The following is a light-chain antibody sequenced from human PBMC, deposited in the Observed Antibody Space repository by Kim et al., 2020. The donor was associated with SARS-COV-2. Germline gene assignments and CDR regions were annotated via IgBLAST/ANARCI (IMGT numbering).Light chain of an antibody. CDR3: SSYTSSSPVV. CDR2: DVS. CDR1: SSDVGGYNY. V-gene: IGLV2-14*03. Sequence: GQSITSSCTVTSSDVGGYNYVSWYQQHPGKAPKLMIYDVSNRPSGVSNRFSGSKSGNTASLTISGLQAEDEADYYCSSYTSSSPVVFGGGTQLTVL. J-gene: IGLJ2*01.